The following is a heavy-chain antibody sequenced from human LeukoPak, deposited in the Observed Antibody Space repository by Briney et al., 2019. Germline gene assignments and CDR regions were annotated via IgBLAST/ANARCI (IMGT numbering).Heavy chain of an antibody. CDR3: ARDLPPELVGARTYYYYYMDV. J-gene: IGHJ6*03. CDR2: VSAYNGNT. D-gene: IGHD1-26*01. V-gene: IGHV1-18*01. Sequence: ASVKVSCKASGYTFTSYGISWVRQAPGQGLEWMGWVSAYNGNTNYAQKLQGRVTMTTDTSTSTAYMELRSLRSDDTAVCYCARDLPPELVGARTYYYYYMDVWGKGTTVTVSS. CDR1: GYTFTSYG.